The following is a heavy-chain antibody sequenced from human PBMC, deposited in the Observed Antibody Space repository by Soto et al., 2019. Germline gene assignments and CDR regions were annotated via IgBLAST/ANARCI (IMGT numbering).Heavy chain of an antibody. Sequence: ASVKVSCKVSGYTLTELSMHWVRQAPGKGLEWMGGFDPEDGETIYAQKFQGRVTMTRDTSTSTAYMELSSLTSEDTAVYYCARGITAGTDYWGQGTLVTVSS. V-gene: IGHV1-24*01. D-gene: IGHD1-1*01. J-gene: IGHJ4*02. CDR3: ARGITAGTDY. CDR1: GYTLTELS. CDR2: FDPEDGET.